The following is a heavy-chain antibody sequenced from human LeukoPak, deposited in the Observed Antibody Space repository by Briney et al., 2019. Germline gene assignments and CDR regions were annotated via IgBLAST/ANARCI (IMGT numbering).Heavy chain of an antibody. J-gene: IGHJ4*02. D-gene: IGHD5-18*01. Sequence: ASVKVSCKASGYTFTDYYIHWVRQAPGQGLEWMGWINPNGGGTKYVQKFQGRVTMTRDTSISTAYMELSRLRSEDTAVYYCARGEYSYGYDYWGQGTPVTVS. CDR2: INPNGGGT. CDR3: ARGEYSYGYDY. V-gene: IGHV1-2*02. CDR1: GYTFTDYY.